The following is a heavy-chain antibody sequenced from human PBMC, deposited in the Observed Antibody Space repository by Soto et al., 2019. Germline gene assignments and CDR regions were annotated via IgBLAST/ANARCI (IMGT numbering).Heavy chain of an antibody. D-gene: IGHD3-22*01. CDR1: GFTFSSYA. CDR2: ISGSGGST. V-gene: IGHV3-23*01. Sequence: LRLSCAASGFTFSSYAMSWVRQAPGKGLEWVSAISGSGGSTYYADSVKGRFTISRDNSKNTLYLQMNSLRAEDTAVYYCAKDNDSSGYYYGDYYYGMDVWGQGTTVTVSS. CDR3: AKDNDSSGYYYGDYYYGMDV. J-gene: IGHJ6*02.